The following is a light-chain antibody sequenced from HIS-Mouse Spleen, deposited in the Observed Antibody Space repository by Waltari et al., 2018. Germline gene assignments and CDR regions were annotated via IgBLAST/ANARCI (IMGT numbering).Light chain of an antibody. J-gene: IGLJ3*02. V-gene: IGLV1-47*01. CDR3: AAWDDSLSGPWV. CDR1: SSNIGSHY. Sequence: QSVLTQPPSASGTPGQRVTISCSGSSSNIGSHYVSWYQQLPGTAPKLLIYRNNQRPSGVPDRFSGSKSGTSASLAISGLRSEDEADYYCAAWDDSLSGPWVFGGGTKLTVL. CDR2: RNN.